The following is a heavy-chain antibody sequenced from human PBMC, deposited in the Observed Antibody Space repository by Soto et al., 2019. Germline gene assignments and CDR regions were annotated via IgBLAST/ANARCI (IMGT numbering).Heavy chain of an antibody. CDR2: IIPIFGTA. CDR1: GGTFSSYA. Sequence: QVQLVQSGAEVKKPGSSVKVSCKASGGTFSSYAISWVRQAPGQGLEWMGGIIPIFGTANYAQKFQGRVTITADESTSTAYMELSSLRSEDTAVYYCARELGGYCGGGSCPGGDYWGQGPLVTVSS. CDR3: ARELGGYCGGGSCPGGDY. J-gene: IGHJ4*02. D-gene: IGHD2-15*01. V-gene: IGHV1-69*12.